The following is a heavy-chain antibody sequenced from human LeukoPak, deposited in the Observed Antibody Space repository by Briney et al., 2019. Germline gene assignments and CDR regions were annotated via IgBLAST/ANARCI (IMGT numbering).Heavy chain of an antibody. Sequence: GGSLRLSCAVSGFTYGNYAMSWVRQAPGKGLEWVSTINGYGSNTYYADSVKGRFSTSRDNSNNTLSLQMNSLRAEDTAVYYCAKVPDYDFWNEISSSFDYWGQGTLVTVSS. CDR2: INGYGSNT. D-gene: IGHD3-3*01. CDR1: GFTYGNYA. V-gene: IGHV3-23*01. CDR3: AKVPDYDFWNEISSSFDY. J-gene: IGHJ4*02.